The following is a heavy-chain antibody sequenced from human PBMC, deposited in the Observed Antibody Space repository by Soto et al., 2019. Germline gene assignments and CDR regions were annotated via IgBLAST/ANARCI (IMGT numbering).Heavy chain of an antibody. CDR2: ISYSGST. CDR1: GDSINNYF. CDR3: ARARQRDTGRGLDV. V-gene: IGHV4-59*01. Sequence: SETLSLTCTISGDSINNYFWNWIRQSPGKGLEWIGYISYSGSTSYNPSLQSRVTISSDTSKNQFSLELSSVTAADTAVYYCARARQRDTGRGLDVWGKGNTVTVSS. J-gene: IGHJ6*04. D-gene: IGHD5-18*01.